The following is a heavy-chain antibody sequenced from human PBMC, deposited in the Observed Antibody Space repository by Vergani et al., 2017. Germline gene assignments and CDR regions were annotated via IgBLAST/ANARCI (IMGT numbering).Heavy chain of an antibody. Sequence: QVQLQESGPGLVRPSETLSLTCTVSGGSLSGYYWNWIRQTPGEGLEWIGYVEDSGYFNYNPSLKTRVSMSSDTSNNQFSLMLSSVTVADTAVYYCARGALWWLRQIDSWGQGTLVTVSS. CDR2: VEDSGYF. J-gene: IGHJ4*02. CDR1: GGSLSGYY. D-gene: IGHD2-21*01. V-gene: IGHV4-59*01. CDR3: ARGALWWLRQIDS.